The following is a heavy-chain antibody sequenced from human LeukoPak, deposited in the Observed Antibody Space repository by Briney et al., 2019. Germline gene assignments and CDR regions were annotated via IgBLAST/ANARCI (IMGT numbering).Heavy chain of an antibody. CDR2: ISGNAAAT. Sequence: GGSLRLSCAASEFIFSNFAMSWVRQAPGKGLEWVSTISGNAAATYYGDSVKGRFTISRDNSKNTLFLQMSSLRAEDTALYYCARGGRGASNWTPYNWFDPWGQGTLVTVSS. V-gene: IGHV3-23*01. CDR1: EFIFSNFA. J-gene: IGHJ5*02. CDR3: ARGGRGASNWTPYNWFDP. D-gene: IGHD3/OR15-3a*01.